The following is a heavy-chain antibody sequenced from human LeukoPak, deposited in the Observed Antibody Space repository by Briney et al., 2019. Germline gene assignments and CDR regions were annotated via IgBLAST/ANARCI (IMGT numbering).Heavy chain of an antibody. D-gene: IGHD3-3*01. V-gene: IGHV4-30-4*08. Sequence: PSETLSLTSTVSGGSISSGDYYWSWIRHPPGKGLEWIGYIYYSGSTYYNPSLKCRCTISVATSKTKFSLKLSSVTAADTAVYYCARGPNYDFSSGSADFGYWGQGTLVTVSS. J-gene: IGHJ4*02. CDR3: ARGPNYDFSSGSADFGY. CDR1: GGSISSGDYY. CDR2: IYYSGST.